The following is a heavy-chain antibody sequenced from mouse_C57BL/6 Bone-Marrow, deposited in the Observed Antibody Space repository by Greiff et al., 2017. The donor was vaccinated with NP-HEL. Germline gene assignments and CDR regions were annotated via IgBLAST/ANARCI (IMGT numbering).Heavy chain of an antibody. D-gene: IGHD2-10*02. Sequence: DVQLQASGPGLVKPSQSLSLTCSVTGYSIPSGYYWNWIRRFPGNKLEWVGSISYDGSNNYSPSLKNRISITRDTSKNQFFLKLNSVTAEDTATDYCARAYGNYLDYGGQGTTLTVTA. V-gene: IGHV3-6*01. CDR1: GYSIPSGYY. J-gene: IGHJ2*01. CDR3: ARAYGNYLDY. CDR2: ISYDGSN.